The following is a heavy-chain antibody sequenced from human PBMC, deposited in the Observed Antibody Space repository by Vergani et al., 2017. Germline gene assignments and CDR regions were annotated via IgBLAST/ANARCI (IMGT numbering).Heavy chain of an antibody. CDR3: ANSLIQRITIFGLAPPPGFDY. CDR2: SIRDST. Sequence: EVQLLESGGGLVQPGGSLTLSCAASGFTFSSYAMNWVRQAPGKGLEWVSGSIRDSTYYAASVKGRFTISRDNSKNTMYLQMNSLRAEDTAVYYCANSLIQRITIFGLAPPPGFDYWGQGTLVTVSS. D-gene: IGHD3-3*01. V-gene: IGHV3-23*01. CDR1: GFTFSSYA. J-gene: IGHJ4*02.